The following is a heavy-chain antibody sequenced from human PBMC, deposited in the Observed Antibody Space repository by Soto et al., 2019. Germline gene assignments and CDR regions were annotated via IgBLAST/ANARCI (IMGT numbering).Heavy chain of an antibody. CDR3: ARARCSSTSCYIFYYYGMDV. V-gene: IGHV1-69*13. J-gene: IGHJ6*02. CDR1: GGTFSSYA. D-gene: IGHD2-2*02. Sequence: SVKVSCKASGGTFSSYAISWVRQAPGQGLEWMGGIIPIFGTANYAQKFQGRVTITADESTSTAYMELSSLRSEDTAVYYCARARCSSTSCYIFYYYGMDVWGQGTTVTVSS. CDR2: IIPIFGTA.